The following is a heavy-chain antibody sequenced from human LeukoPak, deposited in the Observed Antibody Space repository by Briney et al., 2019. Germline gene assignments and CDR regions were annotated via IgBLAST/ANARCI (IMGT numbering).Heavy chain of an antibody. V-gene: IGHV3-21*01. D-gene: IGHD6-13*01. CDR1: GFTFNTYS. CDR2: IDSSSSYI. J-gene: IGHJ5*02. Sequence: GGSLRLSCEASGFTFNTYSMNWARQAPGKGLEWVSSIDSSSSYIYYADSVKGRFTISRDNAKNSLYLQMNSLRAEDTAVYYCARSGDPYSSSWYKNWFDPWGQGTLVTVSS. CDR3: ARSGDPYSSSWYKNWFDP.